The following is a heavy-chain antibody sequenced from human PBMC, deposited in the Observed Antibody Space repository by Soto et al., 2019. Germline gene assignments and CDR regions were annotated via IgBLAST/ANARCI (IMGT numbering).Heavy chain of an antibody. CDR3: AKDWGWQTYGDPHFDY. D-gene: IGHD4-17*01. V-gene: IGHV3-73*02. J-gene: IGHJ4*02. CDR2: IRSKANSFAT. Sequence: QLVESGGGLVQPGGSLTLSCAGSGFAFSGSTIHWVRQASGKGLEWVGRIRSKANSFATAYAASVKGRFIISRDDSKNTLYLQMNSLRAEDAAAYYCAKDWGWQTYGDPHFDYWGQGTQVTVSS. CDR1: GFAFSGST.